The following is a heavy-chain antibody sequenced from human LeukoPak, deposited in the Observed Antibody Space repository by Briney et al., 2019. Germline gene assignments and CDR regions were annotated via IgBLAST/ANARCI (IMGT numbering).Heavy chain of an antibody. V-gene: IGHV3-23*01. CDR3: AKDQARLGMEHYFDY. D-gene: IGHD7-27*01. Sequence: PGGSLRLSCAASGFTFSSYAMSWVRQAPGKGLEWVSAISGSGGSTYYADSVKGRFTISRDNSKNTLYLQMNSLRAEDTAVYYCAKDQARLGMEHYFDYWGQGTLVTVSS. CDR2: ISGSGGST. J-gene: IGHJ4*02. CDR1: GFTFSSYA.